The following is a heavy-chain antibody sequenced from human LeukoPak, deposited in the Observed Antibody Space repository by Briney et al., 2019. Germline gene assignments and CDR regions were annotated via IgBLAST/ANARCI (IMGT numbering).Heavy chain of an antibody. CDR1: AFTFSTHW. Sequence: GGSLRLSCAASAFTFSTHWMSWVRQAPGKGLEWVANINQDGSEKYYVDSVKGRFTISRDNAKNSLYLQMNSLRAEDTAVYYCARGRFHYDSSGYSSFYYWGQGVLVTVSS. D-gene: IGHD3-22*01. CDR3: ARGRFHYDSSGYSSFYY. CDR2: INQDGSEK. V-gene: IGHV3-7*01. J-gene: IGHJ4*02.